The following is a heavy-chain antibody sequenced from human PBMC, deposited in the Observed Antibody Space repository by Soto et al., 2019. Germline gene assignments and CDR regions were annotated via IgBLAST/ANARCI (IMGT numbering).Heavy chain of an antibody. CDR1: GFDFNKYA. Sequence: HPGGSLRLSCAAFGFDFNKYAMTWVRQAPGKGLQWVSSITSNGDSTYYADSVKGRFTTSRVNSKNTLYLQMNSLRADDTAVFYCAKDSPSYTTSPFYFDSWGQGTLVTVSS. CDR2: ITSNGDST. D-gene: IGHD2-2*02. J-gene: IGHJ4*02. CDR3: AKDSPSYTTSPFYFDS. V-gene: IGHV3-23*01.